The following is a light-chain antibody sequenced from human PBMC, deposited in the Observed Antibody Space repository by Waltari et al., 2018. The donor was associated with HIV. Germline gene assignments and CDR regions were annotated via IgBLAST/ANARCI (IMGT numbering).Light chain of an antibody. V-gene: IGLV1-44*01. CDR3: ALWDDSLNGRV. J-gene: IGLJ3*02. CDR2: SDN. CDR1: DSNIGRYT. Sequence: QSVLTQPPSVSGTPGQRVTISCSGSDSNIGRYTVNWYQQLPGTAPKVLIYSDNQRPSGVPDRFSGSKSGTSASLAISGLQSEDEADYYCALWDDSLNGRVFGGGTKLTVL.